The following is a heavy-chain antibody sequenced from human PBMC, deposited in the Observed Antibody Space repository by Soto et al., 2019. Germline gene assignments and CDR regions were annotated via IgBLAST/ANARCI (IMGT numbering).Heavy chain of an antibody. CDR1: GGSISSSSYY. Sequence: QLQLQESGPGLVKPSETLSLTCTVSGGSISSSSYYWGWIRQPPGKGLEWIGSIYYSGSTYYNPSPKSRVTISVDTSTNQFSLNLRCVTAAHAAAYYCATKAPEAYYGAWSYFYAWCQGTLVTVSS. V-gene: IGHV4-39*01. CDR2: IYYSGST. D-gene: IGHD3-10*01. J-gene: IGHJ5*02. CDR3: ATKAPEAYYGAWSYFYA.